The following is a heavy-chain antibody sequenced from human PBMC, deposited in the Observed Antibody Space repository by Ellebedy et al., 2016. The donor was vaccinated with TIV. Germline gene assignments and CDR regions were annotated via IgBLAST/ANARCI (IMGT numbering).Heavy chain of an antibody. CDR2: INHSGST. J-gene: IGHJ4*02. CDR3: ARQDLGGHFDY. V-gene: IGHV4-34*01. D-gene: IGHD4-23*01. Sequence: SETLSLXCAVYGGSFSAYYWSWIRQPPGKGLEWIGEINHSGSTNYNPSLKSRVTISADKTKNQFSLKLSSVTAADTAVYYCARQDLGGHFDYWGQGTLVTVSS. CDR1: GGSFSAYY.